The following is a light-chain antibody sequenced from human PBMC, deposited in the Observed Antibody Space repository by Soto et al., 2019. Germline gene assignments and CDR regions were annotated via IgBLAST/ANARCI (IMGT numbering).Light chain of an antibody. CDR3: QQYNTYSWT. CDR1: QIISNW. V-gene: IGKV1-5*01. CDR2: DAS. Sequence: DIQMTQSPSTLSASVGDRVTITGRASQIISNWLAWYQQKPGKAPKLLIYDASSLASGGPSRCSGIGAGTEFTLTLSSLQPDDVATHYCQQYNTYSWTVGQGPKVQIK. J-gene: IGKJ1*01.